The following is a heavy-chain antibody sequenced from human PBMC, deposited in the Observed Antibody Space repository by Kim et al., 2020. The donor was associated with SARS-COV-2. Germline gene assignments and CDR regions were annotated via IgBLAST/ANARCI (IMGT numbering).Heavy chain of an antibody. CDR1: GGSISSSIHY. D-gene: IGHD2-15*01. J-gene: IGHJ5*02. CDR2: IYYGGST. Sequence: SETLSLTCTVSGGSISSSIHYWAWIRQPPGKGLEWIGNIYYGGSTNYNPSLKSRVTISVDTSKNQFSLKLSSVTAADTAVYYCARHVSGDVLMWFDPWGQGTLVTVSS. CDR3: ARHVSGDVLMWFDP. V-gene: IGHV4-39*01.